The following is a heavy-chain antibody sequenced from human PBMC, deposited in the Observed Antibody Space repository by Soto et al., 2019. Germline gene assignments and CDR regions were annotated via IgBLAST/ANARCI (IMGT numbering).Heavy chain of an antibody. CDR3: AREGAAPYYYYGMDV. CDR2: IYYSGST. CDR1: GGSISSGGYF. V-gene: IGHV4-31*03. Sequence: QVQLQESGPGLVKPSQTLSLTCTVSGGSISSGGYFWSWIRQHPGKGLEWIGFIYYSGSTYYNPSLKRRVTISVDTAKNQSSRKLSSVTAADTAVYYCAREGAAPYYYYGMDVWGQGTTVTVSS. D-gene: IGHD6-6*01. J-gene: IGHJ6*02.